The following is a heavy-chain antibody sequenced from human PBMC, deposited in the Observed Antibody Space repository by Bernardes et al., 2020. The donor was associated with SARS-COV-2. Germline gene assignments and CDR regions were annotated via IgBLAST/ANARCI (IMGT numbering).Heavy chain of an antibody. V-gene: IGHV4-31*03. CDR2: IYYSGST. D-gene: IGHD3-22*01. CDR1: GGSISSGGYY. J-gene: IGHJ6*02. Sequence: SETLSLTRTVSGGSISSGGYYWSWIRQHPGKVLEWIGYIYYSGSTYYNPSLKSRVTISVDTSKNQFSLKLSSVTAADTAVYDGAGGLGNPDYYDSRGYTRAQYYGMDVWGRGAEVTVSS. CDR3: AGGLGNPDYYDSRGYTRAQYYGMDV.